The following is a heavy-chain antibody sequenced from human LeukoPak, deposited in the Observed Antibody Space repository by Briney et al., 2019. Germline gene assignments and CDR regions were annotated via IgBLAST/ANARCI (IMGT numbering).Heavy chain of an antibody. J-gene: IGHJ4*02. CDR3: AKLVNRFYDSSGYKSY. Sequence: AGGSLRLSCAASGFTFSSYAMSWVRQAPRKGLEWVSAISGSGGSTYYADSVKGRFTISRDNSKNTLYLQMNSLRAEDTAVYYCAKLVNRFYDSSGYKSYWGQGTLVTVSS. CDR1: GFTFSSYA. V-gene: IGHV3-23*01. CDR2: ISGSGGST. D-gene: IGHD3-22*01.